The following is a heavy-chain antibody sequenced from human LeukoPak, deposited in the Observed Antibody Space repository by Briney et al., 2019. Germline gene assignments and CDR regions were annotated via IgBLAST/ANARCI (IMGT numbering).Heavy chain of an antibody. CDR3: ARDHHDSSGYLDY. D-gene: IGHD3-22*01. J-gene: IGHJ4*02. CDR1: GFTFSSYG. Sequence: GGSLRLSCAASGFTFSSYGMHWVRQAPGKGLEWVAVIWYDGSNKYYADSVKGRFTISRDNSKNTLYLQMNSLRAEDTAVYYCARDHHDSSGYLDYWGQGTLATVSS. V-gene: IGHV3-33*08. CDR2: IWYDGSNK.